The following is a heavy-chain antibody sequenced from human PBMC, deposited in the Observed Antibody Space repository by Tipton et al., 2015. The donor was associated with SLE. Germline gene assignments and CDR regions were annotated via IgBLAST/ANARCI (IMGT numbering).Heavy chain of an antibody. J-gene: IGHJ4*02. V-gene: IGHV1-18*01. D-gene: IGHD6-19*01. Sequence: HLVQSGPEVKKPGTSVKVSCKASGYSFTSYGISWVRQAPGQGLEWMGWISAYNGATNYEQNLQGRVTMTRDTSTSTAYMELRSLRSDDTAVYYCAREVYRSGWAFEYWGQGARVTVSS. CDR1: GYSFTSYG. CDR3: AREVYRSGWAFEY. CDR2: ISAYNGAT.